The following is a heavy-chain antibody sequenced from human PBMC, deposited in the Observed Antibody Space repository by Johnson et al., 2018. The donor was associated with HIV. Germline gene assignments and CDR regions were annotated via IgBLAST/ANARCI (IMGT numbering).Heavy chain of an antibody. J-gene: IGHJ3*02. D-gene: IGHD3-16*01. Sequence: VQLVESGGGVVQPGRSLRLSCAASRFTFSSYWMSWVRQAPGKGLEWVANIWQDGSEKYYVDSVKGRFTISRDKAKNSLYLQMNNLRADDTAVDFCGRYDHVAFDIWGQGTMVTVSS. V-gene: IGHV3-7*05. CDR3: GRYDHVAFDI. CDR2: IWQDGSEK. CDR1: RFTFSSYW.